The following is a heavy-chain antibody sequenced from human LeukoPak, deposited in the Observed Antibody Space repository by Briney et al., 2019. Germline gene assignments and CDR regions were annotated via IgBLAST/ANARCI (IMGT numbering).Heavy chain of an antibody. Sequence: PSETLSLTCTVSVGSISSGNYHWTWIRQPAGKGLEWIGRIYTSGGTSGTTYYNPSLKSRVTISVDTSKNQFSLKLSSVTAADTAVYYCAWGDTSGYPFAPWGQGTLVTVSS. J-gene: IGHJ5*02. CDR3: AWGDTSGYPFAP. D-gene: IGHD3-22*01. V-gene: IGHV4-61*02. CDR2: IYTSGGTSGTT. CDR1: VGSISSGNYH.